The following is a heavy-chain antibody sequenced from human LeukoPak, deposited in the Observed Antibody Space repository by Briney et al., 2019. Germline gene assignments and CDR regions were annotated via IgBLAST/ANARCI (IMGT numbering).Heavy chain of an antibody. CDR1: GGSISSSSYY. CDR3: ATQPASRY. J-gene: IGHJ4*02. Sequence: PSETLSLTCTASGGSISSSSYYWGWIRQPPGKGLEWIGSIYYSGSTYYNPSLKSRVTISVDTSKNQFSLKLSSVTAADTAVYYCATQPASRYWGQGTLVTVSS. CDR2: IYYSGST. V-gene: IGHV4-39*01. D-gene: IGHD2-2*01.